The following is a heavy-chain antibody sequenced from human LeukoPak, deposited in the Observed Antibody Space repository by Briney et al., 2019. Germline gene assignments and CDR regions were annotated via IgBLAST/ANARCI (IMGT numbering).Heavy chain of an antibody. CDR2: INSDGSST. Sequence: GGSLRLSCAASGFTFSSYWMHWVRQAPGEGLVWVSRINSDGSSTSYADSVKGRFTISRDNAKNTLYLQMNSLRAEDTAVYYCARVYRVTMIVVVITTTENGMDVWGQGTTVTVSS. CDR3: ARVYRVTMIVVVITTTENGMDV. CDR1: GFTFSSYW. D-gene: IGHD3-22*01. J-gene: IGHJ6*02. V-gene: IGHV3-74*01.